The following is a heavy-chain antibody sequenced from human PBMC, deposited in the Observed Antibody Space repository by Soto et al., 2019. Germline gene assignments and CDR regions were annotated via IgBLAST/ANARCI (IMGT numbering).Heavy chain of an antibody. V-gene: IGHV4-59*08. CDR1: GGSISGYY. Sequence: QVQLQESGPGLVKPSETLSLSCTVSGGSISGYYWSWIRQPPGKGLEWIGSIYSSGTTYYNPSLKSRVTMSVDTSKIQFSLNLSSVTAADTAVYYCARQASYDFWDGRFYYNYYMDVWGKGTPVTVSS. D-gene: IGHD3-3*01. CDR2: IYSSGTT. J-gene: IGHJ6*03. CDR3: ARQASYDFWDGRFYYNYYMDV.